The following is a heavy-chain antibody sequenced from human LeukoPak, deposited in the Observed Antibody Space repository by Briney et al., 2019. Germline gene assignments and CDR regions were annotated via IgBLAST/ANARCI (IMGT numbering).Heavy chain of an antibody. J-gene: IGHJ4*02. V-gene: IGHV3-23*01. CDR3: AKDGKYCGSASCYQYFDY. D-gene: IGHD2-2*01. Sequence: GTSLRLSCAASGFTFSTYSMNRVRQAPGKGLEWVSAISGSGGSASYTDSVKGRFAISRDNSKSTLYLQMNSLRAEDTAVYYCAKDGKYCGSASCYQYFDYWGQGTLVTVSS. CDR2: ISGSGGSA. CDR1: GFTFSTYS.